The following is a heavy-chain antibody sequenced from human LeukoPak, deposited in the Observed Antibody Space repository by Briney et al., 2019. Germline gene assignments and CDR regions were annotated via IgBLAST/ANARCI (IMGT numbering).Heavy chain of an antibody. CDR2: IYTSGST. CDR1: GGSISSYY. D-gene: IGHD3-22*01. Sequence: PSETLSLTCTVSGGSISSYYWSWIRQPAGKGLEWIGRIYTSGSTNYNPSLKSRVTISVDTSKNQFSLKLSSVTAADTAVYYCARDLYSSGYYHFDYWGQGTLVTVSS. CDR3: ARDLYSSGYYHFDY. J-gene: IGHJ4*02. V-gene: IGHV4-4*07.